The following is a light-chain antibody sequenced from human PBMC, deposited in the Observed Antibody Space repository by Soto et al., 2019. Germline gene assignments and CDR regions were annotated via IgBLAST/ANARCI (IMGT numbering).Light chain of an antibody. J-gene: IGKJ3*01. CDR2: KAS. V-gene: IGKV1-5*03. CDR3: QQYSSYSLT. CDR1: QSIDDW. Sequence: DIQMTQSPSTLSASVGDRVTITCRASQSIDDWLAWYQQKPGKAPTLLIYKASSLESGVPSRFSGSGSGTEFTLTISSLQPDDLATYYCQQYSSYSLTFGPGTKVDI.